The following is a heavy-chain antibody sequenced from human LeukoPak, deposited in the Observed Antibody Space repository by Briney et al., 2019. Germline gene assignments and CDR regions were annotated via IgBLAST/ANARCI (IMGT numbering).Heavy chain of an antibody. Sequence: KPSETLSLTCTVSGGSISSYYWSWIRQPPGKGLEWIGYIYYSGSTNYNPSLKSRVTISVDTSKNQFSLKLSSVTAADAAVYYCARWGSIVVARFDHWGQGTLVTVSS. D-gene: IGHD3-16*01. CDR1: GGSISSYY. CDR3: ARWGSIVVARFDH. CDR2: IYYSGST. J-gene: IGHJ4*02. V-gene: IGHV4-59*01.